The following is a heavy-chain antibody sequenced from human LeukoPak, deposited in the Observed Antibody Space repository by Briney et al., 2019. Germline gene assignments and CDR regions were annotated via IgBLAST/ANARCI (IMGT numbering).Heavy chain of an antibody. V-gene: IGHV3-13*01. D-gene: IGHD2-8*02. CDR1: GFTLRSYD. Sequence: PGGSLRLSCTASGFTLRSYDMHWVRQTTEKGLEWVSGIGTEDDTFYPDCVKGRFTISRENAKNSFYLQMNSLRAGDTAVYYCARGRFVLVPSLERWYFDLWGRGTLVTVSS. CDR3: ARGRFVLVPSLERWYFDL. CDR2: IGTEDDT. J-gene: IGHJ2*01.